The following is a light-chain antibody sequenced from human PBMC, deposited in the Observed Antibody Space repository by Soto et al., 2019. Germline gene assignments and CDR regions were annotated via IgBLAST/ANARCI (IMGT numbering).Light chain of an antibody. Sequence: QSVLTQPPSVSGAPGQRVTISCTWSSSNIGAGYDVHWYQQLPGTAPKLPIYGNSNRPSGVPDRFSGSKSGTSASLAITGLQAEDEADYYCQSYDSSLSGLYVFGTGTKVTVL. CDR3: QSYDSSLSGLYV. V-gene: IGLV1-40*01. CDR1: SSNIGAGYD. CDR2: GNS. J-gene: IGLJ1*01.